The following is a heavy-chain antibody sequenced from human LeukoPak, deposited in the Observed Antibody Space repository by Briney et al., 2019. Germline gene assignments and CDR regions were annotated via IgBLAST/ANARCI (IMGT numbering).Heavy chain of an antibody. CDR3: ARAETYSSGWYDPFFDY. CDR1: GFTFSSYA. Sequence: PGGSLRLSCAASGFTFSSYAMSWVRQAPGKGLEWVSAISGSGGSTYYADSVKGRFTISRDNSKNTLYLQMNSLRAEDTAVYHCARAETYSSGWYDPFFDYWGQGTLVTVST. J-gene: IGHJ4*02. V-gene: IGHV3-23*01. D-gene: IGHD6-19*01. CDR2: ISGSGGST.